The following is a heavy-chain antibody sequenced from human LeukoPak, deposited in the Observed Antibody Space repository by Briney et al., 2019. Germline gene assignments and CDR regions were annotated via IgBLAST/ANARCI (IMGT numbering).Heavy chain of an antibody. CDR2: IYYSGST. J-gene: IGHJ4*02. CDR3: ARVVGWDQSYYFDY. CDR1: GGSISSYY. D-gene: IGHD1-26*01. Sequence: PSETLSLTCTVSGGSISSYYWSWIRQPPGKGLEWIGYIYYSGSTNYNPSLKSRVTISVDTSKNQFSLKLSSVTAADTAVYYCARVVGWDQSYYFDYWGQGTLVTVSS. V-gene: IGHV4-59*01.